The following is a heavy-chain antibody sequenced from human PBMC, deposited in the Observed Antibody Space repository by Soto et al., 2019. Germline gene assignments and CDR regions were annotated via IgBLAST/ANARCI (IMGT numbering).Heavy chain of an antibody. J-gene: IGHJ6*02. CDR2: INPNSGGT. D-gene: IGHD3-22*01. V-gene: IGHV1-2*02. CDR3: ARELRITMTRPGPDYYYYYGMDV. Sequence: ASVKVSCKASGYTFTGYYMHWVRQAPGQGLEWMGWINPNSGGTNYAQKFQGRVTMTRDTSISTAYMELSRLRSDDTAVYYCARELRITMTRPGPDYYYYYGMDVWGQGTTVTVSS. CDR1: GYTFTGYY.